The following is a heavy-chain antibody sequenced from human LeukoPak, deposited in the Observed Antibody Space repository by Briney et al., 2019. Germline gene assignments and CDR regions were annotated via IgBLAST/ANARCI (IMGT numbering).Heavy chain of an antibody. Sequence: PGGSLRLSCVASGITFSSYAMSWVRQAPEKGLEWVSTIGAIGARIFDADSVKGRFTISRDNSKNTLYLQMSSLRADDTAVYYCAKRGYYNGVPFYFDFWGQGTLVTISS. CDR3: AKRGYYNGVPFYFDF. CDR2: IGAIGARI. V-gene: IGHV3-23*01. CDR1: GITFSSYA. J-gene: IGHJ4*02. D-gene: IGHD2-8*01.